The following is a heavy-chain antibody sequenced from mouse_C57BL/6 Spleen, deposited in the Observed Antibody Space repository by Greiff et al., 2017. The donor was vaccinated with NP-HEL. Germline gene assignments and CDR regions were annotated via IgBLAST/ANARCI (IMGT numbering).Heavy chain of an antibody. CDR3: ALKAMDY. Sequence: EVKLVESGGGLVKPGGSLKLSCAASGFTFSDYGMHWVRQAPEKGLEWVAYISSGSSTIYYADTVKGRFTISRDNAKNNMFLQMTSLRYEDTDMYYCALKAMDYWGKGTEVSGAS. V-gene: IGHV5-17*01. CDR1: GFTFSDYG. J-gene: IGHJ4*01. CDR2: ISSGSSTI. D-gene: IGHD1-3*01.